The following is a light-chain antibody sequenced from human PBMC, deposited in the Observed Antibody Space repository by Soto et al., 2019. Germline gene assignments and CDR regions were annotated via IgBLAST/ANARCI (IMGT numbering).Light chain of an antibody. J-gene: IGKJ3*01. CDR1: QSVSSSY. CDR2: GAS. V-gene: IGKV3D-20*02. CDR3: QQRSNWPPT. Sequence: EIVLTQSPGTLSLSPGERATLSCRASQSVSSSYLAWYQQKPGQAPRLLISGASNRATGIPERFSGSGSGTDFTLTISRLEPEDFAVYYCQQRSNWPPTFGPGTKVDI.